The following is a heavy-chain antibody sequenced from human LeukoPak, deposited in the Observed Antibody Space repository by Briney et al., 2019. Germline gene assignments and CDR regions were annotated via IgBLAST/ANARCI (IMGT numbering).Heavy chain of an antibody. D-gene: IGHD3-10*01. CDR2: IRTKANSYAT. J-gene: IGHJ6*02. CDR1: GFTFSGSA. CDR3: TRITMVRGVMGGMDV. Sequence: GGSLRLSCAASGFTFSGSAMHWVRQASGKGLEWVGRIRTKANSYATAYAASVKGRFTISRDDSKNTAYLHMNSLKTEDTAVYYCTRITMVRGVMGGMDVWGQGTTVTVSS. V-gene: IGHV3-73*01.